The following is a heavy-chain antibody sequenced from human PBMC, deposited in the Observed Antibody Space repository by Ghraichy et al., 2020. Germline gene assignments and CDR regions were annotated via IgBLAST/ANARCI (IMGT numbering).Heavy chain of an antibody. D-gene: IGHD2-8*01. V-gene: IGHV3-43*01. Sequence: GGSLRLSCAASGFTFDDYTMHWVRQAPGKGLEWVSLISWDGGSTYYADSVKGRFTISRDNSKNSLYLQMNSLRTEDTALYYCAKGAPRARVFWFDPGGQGTLVTVSS. CDR3: AKGAPRARVFWFDP. CDR1: GFTFDDYT. J-gene: IGHJ5*02. CDR2: ISWDGGST.